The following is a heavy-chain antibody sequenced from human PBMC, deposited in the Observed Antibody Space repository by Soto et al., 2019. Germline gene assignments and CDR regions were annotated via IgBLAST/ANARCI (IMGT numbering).Heavy chain of an antibody. CDR1: GYTFTSYA. CDR3: ARDPSNCSGGSCYAPYHYYYYMDV. CDR2: INAGNGNT. D-gene: IGHD2-15*01. Sequence: ASVKVSCKASGYTFTSYAMHWLRQAPGQRLEWMGWINAGNGNTKYSQKFQGRVTITRDTSASTAYMELSSLRSEDTAVYYCARDPSNCSGGSCYAPYHYYYYMDVWGKGTTVTVSS. J-gene: IGHJ6*03. V-gene: IGHV1-3*01.